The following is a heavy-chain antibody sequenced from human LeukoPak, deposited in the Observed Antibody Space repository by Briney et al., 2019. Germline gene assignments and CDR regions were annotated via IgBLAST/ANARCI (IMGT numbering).Heavy chain of an antibody. CDR1: GGSFSGYY. D-gene: IGHD3-10*01. Sequence: KPSETLSLTCAVYGGSFSGYYWSWIRQPPGKGLEWIGEINHSGSTNYNPSLKSRVTISVDTSKNQFSLKLSSVTAADTAVYYCARGRMVRGVIWFYWGQGTLVTVSS. J-gene: IGHJ4*02. V-gene: IGHV4-34*01. CDR2: INHSGST. CDR3: ARGRMVRGVIWFY.